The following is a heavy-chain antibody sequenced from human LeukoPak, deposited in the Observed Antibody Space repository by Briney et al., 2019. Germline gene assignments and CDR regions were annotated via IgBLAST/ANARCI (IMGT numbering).Heavy chain of an antibody. V-gene: IGHV4-38-2*02. CDR2: IYHSGST. CDR3: ARSRFLEWLVHDAFDI. CDR1: GYSISSGYY. D-gene: IGHD3-3*01. J-gene: IGHJ3*02. Sequence: SETLSLTCTVSGYSISSGYYWGWIRQPPGKGLEWIWSIYHSGSTYYNPSLKSRVTISVDTSKNQFSLKLSSVTAADTAVYYCARSRFLEWLVHDAFDIWGQGTMVTVSS.